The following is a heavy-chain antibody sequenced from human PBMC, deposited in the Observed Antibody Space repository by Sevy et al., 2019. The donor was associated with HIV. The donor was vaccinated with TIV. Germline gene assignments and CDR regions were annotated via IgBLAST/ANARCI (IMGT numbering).Heavy chain of an antibody. J-gene: IGHJ6*02. D-gene: IGHD6-6*01. CDR3: ARDRSSSSSWGYYYYGMDV. CDR1: GFTFSSYA. Sequence: GGSLRLSCAASGFTFSSYAMHWVRQAPGKGLEWVAVISYDGSNKYYADSVKGRFTISRDNSKNTLYLQMNSLRAEDTAVYYWARDRSSSSSWGYYYYGMDVWGQGTTVTVSS. CDR2: ISYDGSNK. V-gene: IGHV3-30-3*01.